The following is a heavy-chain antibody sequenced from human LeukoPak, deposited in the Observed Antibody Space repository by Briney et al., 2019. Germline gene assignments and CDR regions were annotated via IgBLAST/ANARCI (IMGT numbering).Heavy chain of an antibody. J-gene: IGHJ5*02. CDR2: IYYSGST. CDR3: ARSYRSLKYYDSSGYYHP. CDR1: GGSINSYY. V-gene: IGHV4-59*01. Sequence: SETLSLTCTVSGGSINSYYWSWIRQPPGKGLEWIGYIYYSGSTNYNPSLKSRVTISVDTSKNQFSLKLSSVTAADTAVYYCARSYRSLKYYDSSGYYHPWGQGTLVTVSS. D-gene: IGHD3-22*01.